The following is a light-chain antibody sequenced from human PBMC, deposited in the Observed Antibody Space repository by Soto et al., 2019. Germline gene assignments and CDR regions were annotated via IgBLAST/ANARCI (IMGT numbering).Light chain of an antibody. J-gene: IGKJ5*01. CDR1: QSVNIY. Sequence: EIVMTQSPATLSVSPGARATLSCRASQSVNIYLAWSQQIPGQPPRLLIYDSTNRAAGIPARFSGSRSGTDFTLTISRLEPEDFALYYCQQYGSSPRITFGQGTRLEIK. V-gene: IGKV3-20*01. CDR2: DST. CDR3: QQYGSSPRIT.